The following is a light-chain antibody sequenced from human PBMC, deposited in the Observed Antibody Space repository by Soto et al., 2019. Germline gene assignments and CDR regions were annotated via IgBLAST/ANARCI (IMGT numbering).Light chain of an antibody. CDR1: SSNIGAGYD. V-gene: IGLV1-40*01. J-gene: IGLJ2*01. Sequence: QSVLTQPPSVSGAPGQRVTISCTGSSSNIGAGYDVHWYQQLPGTAPKLLIYGNSNRPSGVPDRFSGSKSGTAASLAITGLQAEDEADYDCQSYDSSLDVVFGGGTKVTVL. CDR2: GNS. CDR3: QSYDSSLDVV.